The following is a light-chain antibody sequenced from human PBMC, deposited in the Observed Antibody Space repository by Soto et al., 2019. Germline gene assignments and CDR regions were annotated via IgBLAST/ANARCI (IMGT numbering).Light chain of an antibody. CDR1: QSVSSSY. V-gene: IGKV3-20*01. CDR2: GAS. J-gene: IGKJ4*01. Sequence: EIVLTQSPGTLSLSPGERATLSCRASQSVSSSYLAWYQQKPCQAPRLLIYGASSRATCIPDRFSGSGSGTDFTLNISRLEPEDFAVYYCQQYGSSPLTFGGGTKVEIK. CDR3: QQYGSSPLT.